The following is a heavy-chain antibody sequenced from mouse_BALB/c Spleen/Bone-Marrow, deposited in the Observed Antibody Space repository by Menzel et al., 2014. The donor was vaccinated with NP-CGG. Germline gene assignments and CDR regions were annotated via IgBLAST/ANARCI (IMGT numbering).Heavy chain of an antibody. J-gene: IGHJ3*01. V-gene: IGHV5-12-1*01. CDR3: ARRVGRRGFAY. Sequence: EVQLQQSGGGLVKPGGSLKLACAASGFAFTSYDMSWVRQTPEKRLEWVAYISSGVGSTYYPDTVKGRFTISRDNAKNTLYLQMSSLKSEATAMFYCARRVGRRGFAYWGQGTLVTVSA. CDR2: ISSGVGST. CDR1: GFAFTSYD.